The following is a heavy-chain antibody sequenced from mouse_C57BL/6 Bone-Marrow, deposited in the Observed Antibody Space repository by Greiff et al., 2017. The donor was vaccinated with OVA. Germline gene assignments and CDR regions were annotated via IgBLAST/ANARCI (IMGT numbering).Heavy chain of an antibody. Sequence: DVMLVESGGGLVQPKGSLKLSCAASGFTFNTYAMHWVRQAPGKGLEWVARIRSKSSNYATYYADSVKDRFTISRDDSQSMLYLQMNNLKTEDTAMYDCVRDPYYYGSRGYFDVWGTGTTVTVSS. J-gene: IGHJ1*03. CDR3: VRDPYYYGSRGYFDV. CDR2: IRSKSSNYAT. D-gene: IGHD1-1*01. V-gene: IGHV10-3*01. CDR1: GFTFNTYA.